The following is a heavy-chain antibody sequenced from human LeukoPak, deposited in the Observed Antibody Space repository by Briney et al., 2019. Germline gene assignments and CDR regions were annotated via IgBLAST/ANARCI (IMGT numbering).Heavy chain of an antibody. Sequence: SVKVSCKASGGTFSSYAISWVRQAPRQGLEWMGRIIPILGIANYAQKFQGRVTITADKSTSTAYMELSSLRSEDTAVYYCARDVALSGSYHVHWGQGTLVTVSS. J-gene: IGHJ4*02. CDR1: GGTFSSYA. CDR3: ARDVALSGSYHVH. CDR2: IIPILGIA. V-gene: IGHV1-69*04. D-gene: IGHD1-26*01.